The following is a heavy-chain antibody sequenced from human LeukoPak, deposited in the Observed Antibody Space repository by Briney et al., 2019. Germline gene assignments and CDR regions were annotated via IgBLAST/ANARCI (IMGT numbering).Heavy chain of an antibody. Sequence: GGSLRLSCATSGFTFSSYSMNWVRQAPGKGLEWVAYIGSISSAIYDADSVKGRFTISRDNAKNPLYLQMNSLRAEDTAVYYCARHAPTSSAFDYWGQGTLVTVSS. CDR3: ARHAPTSSAFDY. CDR2: IGSISSAI. J-gene: IGHJ4*02. D-gene: IGHD6-19*01. V-gene: IGHV3-48*04. CDR1: GFTFSSYS.